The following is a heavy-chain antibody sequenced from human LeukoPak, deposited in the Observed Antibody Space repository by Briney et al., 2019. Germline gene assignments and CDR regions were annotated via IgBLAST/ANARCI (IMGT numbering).Heavy chain of an antibody. Sequence: PGGSLRLSCAASGFTFSSYAMHWVRQASGKGLEWVGRIRSKAKSYATAYAASVKGRFTISRDDSKNTAYLQMNSLKTEDTAVYYCTTPGGGEGDYWCQGTLVTVSS. V-gene: IGHV3-73*01. J-gene: IGHJ4*02. CDR3: TTPGGGEGDY. CDR1: GFTFSSYA. D-gene: IGHD2-21*01. CDR2: IRSKAKSYAT.